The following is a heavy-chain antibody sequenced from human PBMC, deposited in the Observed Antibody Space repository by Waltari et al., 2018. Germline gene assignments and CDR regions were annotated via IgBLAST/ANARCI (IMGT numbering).Heavy chain of an antibody. V-gene: IGHV4-34*01. D-gene: IGHD3-10*01. CDR2: INHRGST. Sequence: QVQLQQWGAGLLKPSETLSLTCAVYGGSFSGYYWSWIRQPPGKGLAWIGEINHRGSTNYTPSLKSRVTISVDTSKNQFSLKLSSVTAADTAVYYCARAPRYGSGSYWGYWGQGTLVTVSS. CDR3: ARAPRYGSGSYWGY. J-gene: IGHJ4*02. CDR1: GGSFSGYY.